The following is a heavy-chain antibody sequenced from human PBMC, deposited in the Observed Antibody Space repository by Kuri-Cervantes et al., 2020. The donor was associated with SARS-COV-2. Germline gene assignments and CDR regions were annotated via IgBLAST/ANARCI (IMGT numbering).Heavy chain of an antibody. J-gene: IGHJ6*03. CDR1: GFSLSTSGMC. V-gene: IGHV2-70*11. CDR2: IDWDDDK. Sequence: SGPTLVKPTQTLTLTCTFSGFSLSTSGMCVSWIRQPPGKALEWLARIDWDDDKYYSTSLKTRPTISKDTSKNQVVLTMTNMDPVDTATYYCASGYYIGYYYYMDVWGKGTTVTVSS. D-gene: IGHD3-3*01. CDR3: ASGYYIGYYYYMDV.